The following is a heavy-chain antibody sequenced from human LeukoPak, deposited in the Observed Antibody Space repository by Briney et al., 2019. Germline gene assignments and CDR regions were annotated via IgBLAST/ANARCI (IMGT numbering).Heavy chain of an antibody. D-gene: IGHD2-15*01. CDR2: LFNSGGT. CDR3: PTRIPASAVRDL. CDR1: GASISSYH. V-gene: IGHV4-59*08. Sequence: SETLSLTCTVSGASISSYHWSWIRQPPGKGLEWIGDLFNSGGTSYNASLKSRVTVSVDTSKKQVSLKVTSVTAADTAVYYCPTRIPASAVRDLWDQGSMFTV. J-gene: IGHJ6*02.